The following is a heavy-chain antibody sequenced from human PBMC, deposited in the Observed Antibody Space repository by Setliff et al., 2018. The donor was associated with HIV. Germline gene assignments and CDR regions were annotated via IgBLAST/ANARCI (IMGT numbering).Heavy chain of an antibody. CDR3: ASGKGVWGVIIRGGLDV. Sequence: GGSLRLSCAASGFTFSDYWMTWVRQAPGKGLEWVANIKQDGSEKYCVDSVKGRFTISRDNAKNSLYLQMNSLGAEDTAVYYCASGKGVWGVIIRGGLDVWGKGTTVTVSS. CDR2: IKQDGSEK. J-gene: IGHJ6*04. D-gene: IGHD3-10*01. CDR1: GFTFSDYW. V-gene: IGHV3-7*03.